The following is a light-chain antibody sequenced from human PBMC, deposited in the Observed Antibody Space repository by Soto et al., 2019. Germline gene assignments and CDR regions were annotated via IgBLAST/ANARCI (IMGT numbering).Light chain of an antibody. V-gene: IGKV3-11*01. CDR2: DAS. CDR1: QSVRSY. J-gene: IGKJ4*01. CDR3: QQRSNWPST. Sequence: EIVLTQSPATLSLSPGERAALSCRASQSVRSYLAWYQQKPGQAPRLPIYDASNRAPGIPARFTGSGSGTAFTLTIRTLEPEDFAVYFCQQRSNWPSTFGGGTKVEI.